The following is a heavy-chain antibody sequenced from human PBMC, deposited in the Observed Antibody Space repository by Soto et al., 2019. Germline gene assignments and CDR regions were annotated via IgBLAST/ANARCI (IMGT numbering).Heavy chain of an antibody. CDR2: ISYDGSNK. CDR1: GFTFSSYA. CDR3: ARDYYDILTGSLSGSNWFDP. Sequence: VGSLRLSCAASGFTFSSYAMHWVRQAPGKGLEWVAVISYDGSNKYYADSVKGRFTISRDNSKNTLYLQMNSLRAEDTAVYYCARDYYDILTGSLSGSNWFDPWGQGTLVTVPQ. J-gene: IGHJ5*02. D-gene: IGHD3-9*01. V-gene: IGHV3-30-3*01.